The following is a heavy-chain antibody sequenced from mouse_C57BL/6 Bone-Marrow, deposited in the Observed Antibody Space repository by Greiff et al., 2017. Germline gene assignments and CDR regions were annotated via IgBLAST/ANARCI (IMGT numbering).Heavy chain of an antibody. V-gene: IGHV5-4*01. CDR3: ARDKGRGYDGSSYAMDY. J-gene: IGHJ4*01. D-gene: IGHD1-1*01. CDR1: GFTFSSYA. CDR2: ISDGCSYT. Sequence: EVPGVESGGGLVKPGGSLKLSCAASGFTFSSYAMSWVRLTPETRLDWVATISDGCSYTYYPDHVMGRFPISSDNAKTNRYLKMSHLKAEDTAMYYCARDKGRGYDGSSYAMDYWGQGTSVTVSS.